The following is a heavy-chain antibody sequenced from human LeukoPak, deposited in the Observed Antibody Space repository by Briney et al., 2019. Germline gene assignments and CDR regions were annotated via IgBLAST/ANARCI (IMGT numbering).Heavy chain of an antibody. CDR3: ARSSVWGSYRYATEFDY. V-gene: IGHV1-18*01. CDR1: GYTFTSYG. D-gene: IGHD3-16*02. CDR2: ISAYNGNT. J-gene: IGHJ4*02. Sequence: ASVKVSCKASGYTFTSYGISWVRQAPGQGLEWMGWISAYNGNTNYAQKLQGRVTMTTDTSTSTAYMELRSLRSDDTAVYYCARSSVWGSYRYATEFDYWGQGTLVTVSS.